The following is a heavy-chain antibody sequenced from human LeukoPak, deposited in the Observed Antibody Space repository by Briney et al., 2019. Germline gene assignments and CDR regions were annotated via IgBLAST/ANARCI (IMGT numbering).Heavy chain of an antibody. Sequence: ASVKVSCKASGYTFTSYYMHWVRQAPGQGLECMGIINPSGGSTSYAQKFQGRVTMTRDTSTSTVYMELSSLRSEDTAVYYCARDLAGYYDFWSGFFQHWGQGTLVTVSS. J-gene: IGHJ1*01. D-gene: IGHD3-3*01. CDR2: INPSGGST. CDR3: ARDLAGYYDFWSGFFQH. CDR1: GYTFTSYY. V-gene: IGHV1-46*03.